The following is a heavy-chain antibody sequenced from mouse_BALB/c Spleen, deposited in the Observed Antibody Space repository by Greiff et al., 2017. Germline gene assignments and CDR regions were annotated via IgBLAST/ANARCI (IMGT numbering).Heavy chain of an antibody. CDR1: GDSITSGY. J-gene: IGHJ1*01. CDR3: ARGDGNYWYFDV. CDR2: ISYSGST. V-gene: IGHV3-8*02. Sequence: EVQLVESGPSLVKPSQTLSLTCSVTGDSITSGYWNWIRKFPGNKLEYMGYISYSGSTYYNPSLKSRISITRDTSKNQYYLQLNSVTTEDTATYYCARGDGNYWYFDVWGAGTTVTVSS. D-gene: IGHD2-1*01.